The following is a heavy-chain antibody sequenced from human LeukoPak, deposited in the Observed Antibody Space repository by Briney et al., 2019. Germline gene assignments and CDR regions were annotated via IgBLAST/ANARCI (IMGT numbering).Heavy chain of an antibody. D-gene: IGHD1-26*01. CDR3: ARDGGSYRFDY. CDR1: VFTFSDYY. J-gene: IGHJ4*02. V-gene: IGHV3-11*01. CDR2: ISSTGNTI. Sequence: PGGSLRLSCAVSVFTFSDYYMGWIRQAPGKGLEWVSYISSTGNTIYHADSVKGRFTISRDNAKNSLYLQMNSLRAEDTAVYYCARDGGSYRFDYWGQGTLVTVSS.